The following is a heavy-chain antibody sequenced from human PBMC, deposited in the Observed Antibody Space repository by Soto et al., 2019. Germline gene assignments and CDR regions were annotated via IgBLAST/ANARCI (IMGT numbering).Heavy chain of an antibody. V-gene: IGHV3-7*01. Sequence: GGSLRLSCAASGFPFSGYWMSWVRQAPGKGLEWVANIKQDGSDKYYVDSVKGRFTISRDNGKNSLYLQMNSLRAEDTAVYYCARDCSSTRCHNYWGLGTLVTVSS. CDR1: GFPFSGYW. D-gene: IGHD2-2*02. J-gene: IGHJ4*02. CDR2: IKQDGSDK. CDR3: ARDCSSTRCHNY.